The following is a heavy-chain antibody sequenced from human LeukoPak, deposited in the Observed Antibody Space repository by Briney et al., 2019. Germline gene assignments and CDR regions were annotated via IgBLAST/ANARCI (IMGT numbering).Heavy chain of an antibody. J-gene: IGHJ3*02. CDR3: AKGRTYYYDSSDYRDAFDI. V-gene: IGHV3-9*01. CDR1: GFTFDDYA. Sequence: SGGSLRLSCAASGFTFDDYAMHWVRQAPGKGLEWVSGISWRSGNVGYADSVQGRFTISRDNAKNSLYLQMNSLRAEDTALNYCAKGRTYYYDSSDYRDAFDIWGQGTMVTVSS. CDR2: ISWRSGNV. D-gene: IGHD3-22*01.